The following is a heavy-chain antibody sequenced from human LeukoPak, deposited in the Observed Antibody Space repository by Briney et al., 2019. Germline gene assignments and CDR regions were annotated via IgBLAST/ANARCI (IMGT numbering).Heavy chain of an antibody. CDR3: AREEGYCSGGSCSRTLVPYYYGMDV. D-gene: IGHD2-15*01. CDR1: GYTFTSYG. V-gene: IGHV1-18*01. Sequence: ASVTVSCKASGYTFTSYGISWVRQAPGQGLEWMGWISAYNGNTNYAQKLQGRVTMTTDTSTSTAYMELRSLRSDDTAVYYCAREEGYCSGGSCSRTLVPYYYGMDVWGQGTTVTVSS. J-gene: IGHJ6*02. CDR2: ISAYNGNT.